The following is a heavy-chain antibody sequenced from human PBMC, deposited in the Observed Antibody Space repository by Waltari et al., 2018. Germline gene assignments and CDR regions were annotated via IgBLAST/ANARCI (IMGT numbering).Heavy chain of an antibody. D-gene: IGHD4-17*01. J-gene: IGHJ4*02. CDR1: GFTFRNYW. CDR3: ARIMSTVTYFDY. Sequence: EVHLVESGGGLVQPGGSLRLSCAASGFTFRNYWMSWFRQAPGKGLEWVANINPGGGEKYYMDSVKGRFTVSRDNARNSLSLQMISLGVEDTAVYYCARIMSTVTYFDYWGQGTLVTVSS. CDR2: INPGGGEK. V-gene: IGHV3-7*01.